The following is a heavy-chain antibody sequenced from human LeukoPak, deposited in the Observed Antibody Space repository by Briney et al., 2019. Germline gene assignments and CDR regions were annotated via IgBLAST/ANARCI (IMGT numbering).Heavy chain of an antibody. D-gene: IGHD6-13*01. CDR2: INPNSGGT. V-gene: IGHV1-2*02. CDR1: GYTFTGYY. J-gene: IGHJ4*02. Sequence: ASVKVSCKASGYTFTGYYMHWVRQAPGQGLEWMGWINPNSGGTNYAQKFQGRVTMTRDTSISTAYMELRSLRSDDTAVYYCARDRVKSSSGIDYWGQGTLVTVSS. CDR3: ARDRVKSSSGIDY.